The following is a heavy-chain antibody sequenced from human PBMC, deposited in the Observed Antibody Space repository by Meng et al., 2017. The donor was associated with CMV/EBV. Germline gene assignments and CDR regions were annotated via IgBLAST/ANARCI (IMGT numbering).Heavy chain of an antibody. CDR1: GYTFTSYD. Sequence: ASVKVSCKASGYTFTSYDINWVRQATGQGLEWMGWMNPNSGNTGYAQKFQGRVTITRNTSISTAYMELSSLRSEDTAVYYCARDKGLAGYYYYYGMDVWGQGTTVTVSS. CDR2: MNPNSGNT. J-gene: IGHJ6*02. CDR3: ARDKGLAGYYYYYGMDV. V-gene: IGHV1-8*03. D-gene: IGHD3-3*02.